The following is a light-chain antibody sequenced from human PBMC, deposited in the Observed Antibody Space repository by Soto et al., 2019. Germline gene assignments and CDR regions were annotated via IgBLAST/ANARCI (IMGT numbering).Light chain of an antibody. Sequence: QSVLTQPASVSGSPGQSITISCTGTSSDVGGYNYASWYQQHPGKAPKLMIYDVSNRPSGVSNRFSGSKSGNTASLTISGLQAEDEADYYCSSYTSSSISYVFGTGTKVTVL. CDR3: SSYTSSSISYV. V-gene: IGLV2-14*01. CDR2: DVS. J-gene: IGLJ1*01. CDR1: SSDVGGYNY.